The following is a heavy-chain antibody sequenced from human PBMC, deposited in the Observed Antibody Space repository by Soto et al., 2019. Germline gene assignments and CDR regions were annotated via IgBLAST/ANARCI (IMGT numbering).Heavy chain of an antibody. V-gene: IGHV1-8*01. J-gene: IGHJ5*02. CDR3: ARFYCSSTSCYSDSSGYAGWFDP. CDR1: GYTFTSYD. D-gene: IGHD2-2*01. Sequence: ASVKVSCKASGYTFTSYDINWVRQATGQGLEWMGWMNPNSGNTGYAQKFQGRVTMTRNTSISTAYMELSSLRSEDTAVYYCARFYCSSTSCYSDSSGYAGWFDPWGQGTLVTVSS. CDR2: MNPNSGNT.